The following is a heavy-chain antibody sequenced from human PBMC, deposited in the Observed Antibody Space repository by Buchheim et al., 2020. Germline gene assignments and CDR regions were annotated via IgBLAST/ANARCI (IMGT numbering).Heavy chain of an antibody. V-gene: IGHV1-2*02. CDR1: GYTFTGYY. Sequence: QVQLVQSGAEVKKPGASVKVSCKASGYTFTGYYMHWVRQAPGQGLEWMGWINPNSGGTNYAQTFQGRVTMTRDTSISTAYMELSRLRSDDTAVYYCARVPEYYYDSSGYDYWGQGTL. J-gene: IGHJ4*02. D-gene: IGHD3-22*01. CDR2: INPNSGGT. CDR3: ARVPEYYYDSSGYDY.